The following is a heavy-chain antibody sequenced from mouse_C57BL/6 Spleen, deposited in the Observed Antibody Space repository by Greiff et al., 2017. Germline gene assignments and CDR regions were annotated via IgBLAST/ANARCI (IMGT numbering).Heavy chain of an antibody. D-gene: IGHD3-2*01. CDR2: IYPGDGDT. CDR3: ARGGRDRYWYFDV. Sequence: VQLQESGPELVKPGASVKISCKASGYAFSSSWMNWVKQRPGKGLEWIGRIYPGDGDTNYNGKFKGKATLTADKSSSTAYMQLSSLTSEDSAVYFCARGGRDRYWYFDVWGTGTTVTVSS. CDR1: GYAFSSSW. V-gene: IGHV1-82*01. J-gene: IGHJ1*03.